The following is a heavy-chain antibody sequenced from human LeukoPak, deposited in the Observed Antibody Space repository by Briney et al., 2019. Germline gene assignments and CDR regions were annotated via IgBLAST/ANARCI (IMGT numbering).Heavy chain of an antibody. D-gene: IGHD1-26*01. CDR2: IWYDGSNK. J-gene: IGHJ4*02. CDR3: ARAHSGSALSYFDY. CDR1: GFTFSSYG. Sequence: HPGGSLRLSCAASGFTFSSYGMHWVRQAPGKGLEWVAVIWYDGSNKYYVDSVKGRFTISRDNSKNTLYLQMNSLRADDTAVYYCARAHSGSALSYFDYWGQGTLVTVSS. V-gene: IGHV3-33*01.